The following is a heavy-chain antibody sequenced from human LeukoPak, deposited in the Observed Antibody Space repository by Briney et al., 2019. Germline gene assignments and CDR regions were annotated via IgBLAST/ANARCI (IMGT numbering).Heavy chain of an antibody. J-gene: IGHJ4*02. Sequence: PGGSLRLSCVASGFTLSNYAMSWVRQAPGKGLEWVSGISGSGGNTYYADSVKGRFTISRDNSKNTLYLQMNSLRADDTAVYHCAKDWSCSSASCRFDYWGQGTLVTVSS. CDR1: GFTLSNYA. CDR3: AKDWSCSSASCRFDY. CDR2: ISGSGGNT. D-gene: IGHD2-2*01. V-gene: IGHV3-23*01.